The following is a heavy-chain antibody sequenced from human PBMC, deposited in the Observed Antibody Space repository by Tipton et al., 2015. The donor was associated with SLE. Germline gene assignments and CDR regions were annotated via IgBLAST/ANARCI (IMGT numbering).Heavy chain of an antibody. V-gene: IGHV4-59*01. CDR2: IYYSGST. CDR3: ARDRGGGPTPDAFDI. Sequence: TLSLTCTVSGGSISSYYWSWIRQPPGKGLEWIGYIYYSGSTNYNPALKSRVTISVDTSKNQFSLKLSSVTAADTAVYYCARDRGGGPTPDAFDIWGQGTMGTVSS. J-gene: IGHJ3*02. CDR1: GGSISSYY. D-gene: IGHD3-10*01.